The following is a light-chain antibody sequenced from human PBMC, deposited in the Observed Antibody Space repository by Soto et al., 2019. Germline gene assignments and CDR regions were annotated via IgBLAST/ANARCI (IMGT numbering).Light chain of an antibody. Sequence: DIQMTQSPSTLSASVGDRVTITCRASQSISSWLAWYQQKPGKAPKLLIYDASSLESGVPSMFSGSGSGTEVTLAISSLQPDDFATDYCQQYNSYSPRFGQGTKVEIK. CDR2: DAS. V-gene: IGKV1-5*01. CDR1: QSISSW. CDR3: QQYNSYSPR. J-gene: IGKJ1*01.